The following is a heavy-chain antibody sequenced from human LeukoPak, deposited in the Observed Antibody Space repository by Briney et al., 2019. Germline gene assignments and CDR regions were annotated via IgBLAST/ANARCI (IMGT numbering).Heavy chain of an antibody. D-gene: IGHD2-2*01. CDR1: GFTFSSYG. CDR2: IWYDGSNK. J-gene: IGHJ3*02. V-gene: IGHV3-33*06. Sequence: EGSLRLSCAASGFTFSSYGMHWVRQAPGKGLEWVAVIWYDGSNKYYADSVKGRFTISRDNSKNTLYLQMNSLRAEDTAVYYCANLGYCSSTSCLRGDAFDIWGQGTMVTVSS. CDR3: ANLGYCSSTSCLRGDAFDI.